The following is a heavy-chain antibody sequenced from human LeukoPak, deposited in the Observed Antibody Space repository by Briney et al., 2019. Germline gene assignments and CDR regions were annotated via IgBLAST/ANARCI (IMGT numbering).Heavy chain of an antibody. CDR2: IYHSGST. CDR1: GGSLSSSNW. Sequence: SETLSLTCAVSGGSLSSSNWWSWVRQPPGKGLEWIGEIYHSGSTNYNPSLKSRVTISVDKSKNQFSLKLSSVTAADTAVYYCARGGYSYGYIQDYWGQGTLVTVSS. V-gene: IGHV4-4*02. CDR3: ARGGYSYGYIQDY. J-gene: IGHJ4*02. D-gene: IGHD5-18*01.